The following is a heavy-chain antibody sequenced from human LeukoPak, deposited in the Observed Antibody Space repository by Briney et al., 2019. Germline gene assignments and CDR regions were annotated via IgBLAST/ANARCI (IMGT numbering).Heavy chain of an antibody. D-gene: IGHD1-26*01. CDR3: ARDQWGSYSLFDY. V-gene: IGHV3-48*04. CDR1: GFTFSSYS. Sequence: GGSLRLSCAASGFTFSSYSMNWVRQAPGKGLEWVSYISSSSSTIYYADSVKGRFTISRDNAKNSLYLQMNSLRAEDTAVYYCARDQWGSYSLFDYWGQGTLVTVSS. CDR2: ISSSSSTI. J-gene: IGHJ4*02.